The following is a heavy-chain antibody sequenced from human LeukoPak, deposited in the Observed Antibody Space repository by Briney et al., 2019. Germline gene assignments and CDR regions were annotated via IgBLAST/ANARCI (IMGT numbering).Heavy chain of an antibody. Sequence: ASVKVSCKASGYTFTSCGISWVRQAPGQGLEWMGIINPSGGSTSYAQKFQGRVTMTRDTSTSTVYMELSSLRSEGTAVYYCARAYGDYAEYFQHWGQGTLVTVSS. CDR2: INPSGGST. CDR3: ARAYGDYAEYFQH. V-gene: IGHV1-46*01. D-gene: IGHD4-17*01. J-gene: IGHJ1*01. CDR1: GYTFTSCG.